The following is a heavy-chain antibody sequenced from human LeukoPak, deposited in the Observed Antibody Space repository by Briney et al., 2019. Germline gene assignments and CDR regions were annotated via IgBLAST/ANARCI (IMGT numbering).Heavy chain of an antibody. V-gene: IGHV3-30*03. J-gene: IGHJ4*02. CDR2: ISNDGSRK. CDR3: ARDRAWNYFDY. CDR1: GFTFSNYW. Sequence: PGGSLRLSCVASGFTFSNYWMHWVRQPPGKGLEWVAIISNDGSRKYYAHSVEGRFTISRDNSKNTLYLQMDSLRAEDTAVYYCARDRAWNYFDYWGQGTLVTVSS. D-gene: IGHD3-3*01.